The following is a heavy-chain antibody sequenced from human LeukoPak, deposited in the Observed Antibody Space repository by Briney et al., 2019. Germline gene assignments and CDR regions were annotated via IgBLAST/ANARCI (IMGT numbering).Heavy chain of an antibody. CDR3: AKAPGSRMGPAGWYFDL. V-gene: IGHV3-20*04. CDR2: INWNGGST. Sequence: GGSLRLSCAASGFTFDDYGMSWVRQAPGKGLEWVSGINWNGGSTGYADSVKGRFTISRDNAKNSLYLQMNSLRAEDTALYYCAKAPGSRMGPAGWYFDLWGRGTLVTVSS. D-gene: IGHD3-10*01. J-gene: IGHJ2*01. CDR1: GFTFDDYG.